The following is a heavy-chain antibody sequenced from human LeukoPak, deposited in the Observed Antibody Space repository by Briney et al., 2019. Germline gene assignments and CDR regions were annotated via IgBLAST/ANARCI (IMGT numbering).Heavy chain of an antibody. V-gene: IGHV1-18*04. Sequence: GASVTVSCTASGYTFTSYSISWVRQAPAQGLEWMGWISAYNGNTNYAQKLQGRVTITTDTSTSTAYMELRSLRSDDTAVYYCARDGGSDSKYYDILTAGDYWGQGTLVTVSS. D-gene: IGHD3-9*01. J-gene: IGHJ4*02. CDR2: ISAYNGNT. CDR3: ARDGGSDSKYYDILTAGDY. CDR1: GYTFTSYS.